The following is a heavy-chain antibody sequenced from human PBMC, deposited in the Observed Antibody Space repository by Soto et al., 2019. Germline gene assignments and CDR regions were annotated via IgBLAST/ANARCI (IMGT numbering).Heavy chain of an antibody. CDR2: IYWDDDK. D-gene: IGHD6-19*01. J-gene: IGHJ4*02. Sequence: SGPTLVNPTQTLTLTCTFSGFSFGTSQVGVGWIRQPPGKAQEWLGLIYWDDDKRYSPSLRSRLAITKDTSKNQVVLTMTNVDPVDTATYFCAHRPGGYMSGWDNGYFDHWGRGALVTVSS. V-gene: IGHV2-5*02. CDR3: AHRPGGYMSGWDNGYFDH. CDR1: GFSFGTSQVG.